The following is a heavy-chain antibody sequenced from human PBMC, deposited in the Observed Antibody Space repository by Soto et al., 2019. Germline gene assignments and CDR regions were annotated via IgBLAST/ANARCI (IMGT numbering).Heavy chain of an antibody. V-gene: IGHV4-39*01. CDR2: IFYSGST. CDR3: VRGRDYYGSGNAYLRQHFDY. CDR1: GGSIITSDYY. Sequence: SETLSLTCTVSGGSIITSDYYWGWIRQPPGKGLEWIGTIFYSGSTYYNPSLKSRVTISVDSSKNQFFLKMRSVTAADSAVYYCVRGRDYYGSGNAYLRQHFDYWG. J-gene: IGHJ4*01. D-gene: IGHD3-10*01.